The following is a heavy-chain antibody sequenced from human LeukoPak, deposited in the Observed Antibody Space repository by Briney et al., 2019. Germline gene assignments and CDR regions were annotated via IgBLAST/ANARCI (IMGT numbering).Heavy chain of an antibody. CDR2: INHSGST. J-gene: IGHJ4*02. D-gene: IGHD3-10*01. CDR1: GGSISSYY. V-gene: IGHV4-34*01. CDR3: ARRGIRQALN. Sequence: PSETLSLTCTVSGGSISSYYWSWIRQPPGKGLEWIGEINHSGSTNYNPSLKSRVTMSVDTSKNQFSLKLTSVTAADTAVYYCARRGIRQALNWGQGTLVTVSS.